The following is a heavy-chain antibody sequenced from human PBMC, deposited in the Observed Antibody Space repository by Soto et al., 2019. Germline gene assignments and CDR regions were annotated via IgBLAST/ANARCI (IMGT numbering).Heavy chain of an antibody. J-gene: IGHJ6*02. D-gene: IGHD3-16*02. CDR2: IWYDGSNK. CDR3: ARDTVSGRYDYVWVSYLYGMDV. Sequence: GGSLRLSCAASGFTCSSYGMHWVRQTPGKGLECVAVIWYDGSNKYYADSVKGRFTISRDNYKNTLYLQMNSLRAEDTAVYYCARDTVSGRYDYVWVSYLYGMDVLGQGTTVTVS. CDR1: GFTCSSYG. V-gene: IGHV3-33*01.